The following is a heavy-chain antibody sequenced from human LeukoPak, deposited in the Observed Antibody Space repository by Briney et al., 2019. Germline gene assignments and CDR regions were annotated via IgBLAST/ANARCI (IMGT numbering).Heavy chain of an antibody. CDR2: ISGSGGST. J-gene: IGHJ6*02. CDR3: AKDQSRLGRLLGYYYGMDV. V-gene: IGHV3-23*01. D-gene: IGHD1-1*01. Sequence: GGSLRLSCAASGFTFSSYAMSWVRQAPGKGLERVSAISGSGGSTYYADSVKGRFTISRDNSKNTLYLQMNSLRAEDTAVYYCAKDQSRLGRLLGYYYGMDVWGQGTTVTVSS. CDR1: GFTFSSYA.